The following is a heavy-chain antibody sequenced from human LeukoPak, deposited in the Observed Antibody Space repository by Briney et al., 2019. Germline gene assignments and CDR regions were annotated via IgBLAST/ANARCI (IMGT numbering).Heavy chain of an antibody. CDR2: IIPIRGIA. CDR3: ARDPSTSHYYYGMDV. V-gene: IGHV1-69*04. J-gene: IGHJ6*02. D-gene: IGHD2-2*01. CDR1: GGTFSSYT. Sequence: SVKVSCKASGGTFSSYTISWVRQAPGQGLEWMGRIIPIRGIANYAQKFQGRVTIIADKSTSTAYIELSSLRSEDTAVYYCARDPSTSHYYYGMDVWGQGTTVTVSS.